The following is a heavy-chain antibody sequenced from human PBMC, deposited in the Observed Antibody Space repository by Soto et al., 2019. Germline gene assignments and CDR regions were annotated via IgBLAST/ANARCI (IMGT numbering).Heavy chain of an antibody. D-gene: IGHD6-13*01. CDR3: ARDPSIAAVA. CDR1: GYTFTDYY. J-gene: IGHJ5*02. V-gene: IGHV1-2*02. CDR2: INPNSGGT. Sequence: ASVKVSFKASGYTFTDYYMHWVRQAPGQGLEWMGWINPNSGGTNYAQKFQGRVTMTRDTSISTAYMELSRLKSDDTAVYYCARDPSIAAVAWGQGTLVTVSS.